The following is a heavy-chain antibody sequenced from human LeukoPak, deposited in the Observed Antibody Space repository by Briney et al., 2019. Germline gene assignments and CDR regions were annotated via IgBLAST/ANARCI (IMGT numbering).Heavy chain of an antibody. CDR3: ARGSVAAAGEAFDI. CDR1: GYTFTSYG. D-gene: IGHD6-13*01. Sequence: ASVKVSCKASGYTFTSYGISWVRQAPGQGLEWMGWINPNSGGTNYAQKFQGWVTMTRDTSISTAYMELSRLRSDDTAVYYCARGSVAAAGEAFDIWGQGTMVTVSS. CDR2: INPNSGGT. V-gene: IGHV1-2*04. J-gene: IGHJ3*02.